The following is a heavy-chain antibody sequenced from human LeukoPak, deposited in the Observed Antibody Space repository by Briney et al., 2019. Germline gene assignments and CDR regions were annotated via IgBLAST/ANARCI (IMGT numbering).Heavy chain of an antibody. CDR1: GFTFSDYY. CDR3: ARRAGAYSHPYDY. D-gene: IGHD4/OR15-4a*01. V-gene: IGHV3-11*01. CDR2: ISSSGSTT. Sequence: PGGSLRLSCAAPGFTFSDYYMSWIRQAPGKGLEWVSYISSSGSTTYYADSVKGRFTISRDNAKNSLYLQMNSLRAEDTAVYYCARRAGAYSHPYDYWGQGTLVTVSS. J-gene: IGHJ4*02.